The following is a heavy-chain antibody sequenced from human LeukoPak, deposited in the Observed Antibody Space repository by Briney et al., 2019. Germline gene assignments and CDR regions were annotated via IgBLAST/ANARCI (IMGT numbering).Heavy chain of an antibody. CDR2: IYYSGST. V-gene: IGHV4-59*01. J-gene: IGHJ4*02. D-gene: IGHD6-13*01. CDR1: GGSISSYY. Sequence: SETLSLTCTVSGGSISSYYWSWIRQPPGKGLEWIGYIYYSGSTNYNPSLKSRVTISVDTSKNQFSLKLSSVTAADTAVYDCARGDNIAAAAHFDYWGQGTLVTVSS. CDR3: ARGDNIAAAAHFDY.